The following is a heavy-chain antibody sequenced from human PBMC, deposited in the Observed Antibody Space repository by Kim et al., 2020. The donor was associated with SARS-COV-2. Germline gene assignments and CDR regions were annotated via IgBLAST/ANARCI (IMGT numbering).Heavy chain of an antibody. CDR1: GDSVSGYY. J-gene: IGHJ3*02. CDR2: IYYTGNT. Sequence: SETLSLTCTVSGDSVSGYYWSWVRQPPGKRLEFIAYIYYTGNTNYNPSFKSRVTISVDTSRNQFSLTLNYVTAADTAVYYCARLGLRSTSPTYHSFDIWGQGTMVTVSS. CDR3: ARLGLRSTSPTYHSFDI. V-gene: IGHV4-59*08. D-gene: IGHD2-2*01.